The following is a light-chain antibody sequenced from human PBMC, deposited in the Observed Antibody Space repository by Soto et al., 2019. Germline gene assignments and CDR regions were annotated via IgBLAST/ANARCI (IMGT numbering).Light chain of an antibody. J-gene: IGKJ1*01. Sequence: EIVLTQSPGTLSLSPGERATLSCRASQSVSSSYLAWYQQKPGQAPRLLIYGASSRATGIPDRFSGSGSGTDFTLTISRLEPEDFAVYYCQQYGPTWTFGQGTKVEIK. V-gene: IGKV3-20*01. CDR2: GAS. CDR3: QQYGPTWT. CDR1: QSVSSSY.